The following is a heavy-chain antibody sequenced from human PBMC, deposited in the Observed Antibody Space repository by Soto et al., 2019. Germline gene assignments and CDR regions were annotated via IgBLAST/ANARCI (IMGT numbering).Heavy chain of an antibody. CDR2: IKNKANSYTT. J-gene: IGHJ4*02. D-gene: IGHD1-26*01. CDR1: GFTFSAHY. V-gene: IGHV3-72*01. CDR3: ARVSLVGPSGGRYFDY. Sequence: EVQLVESGGGLVQPGGSLRLSCAASGFTFSAHYMDWVRQAPGKGLEWVGRIKNKANSYTTEYAASVEGRFTISREDSQNSLYLQMSSLQTENTAVYYCARVSLVGPSGGRYFDYWGQGSQVAVSS.